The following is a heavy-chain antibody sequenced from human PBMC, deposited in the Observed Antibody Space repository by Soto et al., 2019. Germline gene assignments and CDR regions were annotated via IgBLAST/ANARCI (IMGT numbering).Heavy chain of an antibody. CDR2: INPKSDDT. Sequence: GASVKVSYKXSGYPFSDNQIHWLRRAPGQGLEWMGRINPKSDDTNYAQKFQGRVTMTRDTSIDTAYLELTGLTSDDTATYYCARKHSLDYIRWGLDPWGQGTLVTVS. D-gene: IGHD4-4*01. V-gene: IGHV1-2*02. CDR3: ARKHSLDYIRWGLDP. J-gene: IGHJ5*02. CDR1: GYPFSDNQ.